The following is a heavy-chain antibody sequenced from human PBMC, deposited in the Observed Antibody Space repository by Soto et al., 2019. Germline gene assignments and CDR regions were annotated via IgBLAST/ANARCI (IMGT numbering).Heavy chain of an antibody. J-gene: IGHJ6*02. CDR1: GGTFSSYA. Sequence: SVKVSCKASGGTFSSYAISWVRQAPGQGLEWMGGIIPIFGTANYAQKFQGRVTITADESTSTAYMELSSLRSEDTAVYYCARGHYYDSSGYYSYYYYGMDVWGQGTTVTVSS. V-gene: IGHV1-69*13. CDR2: IIPIFGTA. CDR3: ARGHYYDSSGYYSYYYYGMDV. D-gene: IGHD3-22*01.